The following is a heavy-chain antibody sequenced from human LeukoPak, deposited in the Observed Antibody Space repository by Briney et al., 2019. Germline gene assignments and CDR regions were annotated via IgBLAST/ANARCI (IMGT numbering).Heavy chain of an antibody. CDR2: INAGNGNK. D-gene: IGHD3-16*02. V-gene: IGHV1-3*01. Sequence: ASVTVSCKASGYSFTAYGLHWVRQAPGQRLEWMGWINAGNGNKKYSQKLQDRVTISKDTSASTAYMELSSLRSEDTAVYYCARGQMITFGGVIVSGIDYWGQGALVTVSS. CDR1: GYSFTAYG. CDR3: ARGQMITFGGVIVSGIDY. J-gene: IGHJ4*02.